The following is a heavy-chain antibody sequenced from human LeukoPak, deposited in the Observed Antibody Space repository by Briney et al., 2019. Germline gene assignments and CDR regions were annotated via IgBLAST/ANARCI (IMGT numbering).Heavy chain of an antibody. Sequence: GRFLRLSCAASGFTFSSYAMHWVRQAPGKGLEWVAVISYDGSNKYYADSVKGRFTISRDNSKNTLYLQMNSLRAEDTAVYYCARVKGGGGFDYWGQGTLVTVSS. V-gene: IGHV3-30*04. CDR2: ISYDGSNK. J-gene: IGHJ4*02. CDR3: ARVKGGGGFDY. CDR1: GFTFSSYA. D-gene: IGHD2-15*01.